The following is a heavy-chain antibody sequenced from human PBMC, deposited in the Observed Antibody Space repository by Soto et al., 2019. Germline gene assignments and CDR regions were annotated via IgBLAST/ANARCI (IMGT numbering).Heavy chain of an antibody. J-gene: IGHJ6*03. CDR3: TRHFPHHDFWSGLTYYYMDV. D-gene: IGHD3-3*01. CDR1: GFTFSGSA. CDR2: IRSKANSYAT. Sequence: EVQLVESGGGLVQPGGSLKLSCAASGFTFSGSAMHWVRQASGKGLEWVGRIRSKANSYATAYAASVQGRFTISRDDSKNTAYLQMNSLKTEDTAVYYCTRHFPHHDFWSGLTYYYMDVWGKGTTVTVSS. V-gene: IGHV3-73*01.